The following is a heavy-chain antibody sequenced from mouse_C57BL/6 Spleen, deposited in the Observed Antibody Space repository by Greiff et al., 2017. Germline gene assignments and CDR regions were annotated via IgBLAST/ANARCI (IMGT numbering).Heavy chain of an antibody. V-gene: IGHV5-12*01. CDR1: GFTFRDYY. Sequence: EVMLVESGGGLVQPGGSLKLSCAAPGFTFRDYYMYWVRQTPEKRLEWVAYISNGGGSTYYPDTVKGRFTISRDNAKNTLYLQMSRLKSEDTAMYCCARHYGSSYWYFDVWGTGTTVTVSS. J-gene: IGHJ1*03. CDR2: ISNGGGST. D-gene: IGHD1-1*01. CDR3: ARHYGSSYWYFDV.